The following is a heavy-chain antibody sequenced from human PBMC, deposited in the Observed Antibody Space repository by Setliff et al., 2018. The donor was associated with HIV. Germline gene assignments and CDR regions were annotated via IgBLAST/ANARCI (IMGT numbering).Heavy chain of an antibody. J-gene: IGHJ1*01. CDR3: ATDPGYSSTWYSESFQH. Sequence: ASVKVSCKASGYTFTSYSMHWVRQAPGQRLEWMGWLRTGTGDTSYSEKFQGRLTITRDTSTDTAYMELSSLRSDDTAMYYCATDPGYSSTWYSESFQHWGQGTVVTVSS. V-gene: IGHV1-3*04. D-gene: IGHD6-13*01. CDR1: GYTFTSYS. CDR2: LRTGTGDT.